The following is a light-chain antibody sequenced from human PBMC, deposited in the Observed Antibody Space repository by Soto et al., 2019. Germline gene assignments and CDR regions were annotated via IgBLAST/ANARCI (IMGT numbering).Light chain of an antibody. V-gene: IGKV1-5*03. CDR2: KAS. Sequence: DIQMTQSPSTLSASVGDRLSITCRASQSISSWLAWYQQKPGKAPKLLIYKASSLESGVPSRFSGSASGTEFTLTISSLQPDDFATYYCQQYNSYSWTFGQGTKVDI. CDR3: QQYNSYSWT. CDR1: QSISSW. J-gene: IGKJ1*01.